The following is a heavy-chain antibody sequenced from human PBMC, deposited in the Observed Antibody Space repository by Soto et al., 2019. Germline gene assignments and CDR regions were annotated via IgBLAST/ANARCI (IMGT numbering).Heavy chain of an antibody. CDR3: AKRSQSKYFDC. J-gene: IGHJ4*02. D-gene: IGHD4-4*01. CDR2: IGTSNTA. V-gene: IGHV3-23*01. CDR1: GFTFTSYA. Sequence: EVQLLESGGGLVQPGGSLRLSCAASGFTFTSYAMSWVRQAPGKGLEWVSTIGTSNTAYYADSLKGRFTISRDNSKNTLYLQMYSLRAEDTAVYYCAKRSQSKYFDCWGQGTLVTVSS.